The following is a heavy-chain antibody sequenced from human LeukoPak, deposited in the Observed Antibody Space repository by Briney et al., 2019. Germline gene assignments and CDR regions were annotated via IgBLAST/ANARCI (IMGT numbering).Heavy chain of an antibody. CDR1: GGTFSSYA. CDR3: ARGGYCSSTSCQYFDY. CDR2: IIPIFGTA. D-gene: IGHD2-2*01. V-gene: IGHV1-69*13. Sequence: GASVTVSCTASGGTFSSYAISWVRQAPGQGLEWMGGIIPIFGTANYAQKFQGRVAITADESTSTAYMELSSLRSEDTAVYYCARGGYCSSTSCQYFDYWGQGTLVTVSS. J-gene: IGHJ4*02.